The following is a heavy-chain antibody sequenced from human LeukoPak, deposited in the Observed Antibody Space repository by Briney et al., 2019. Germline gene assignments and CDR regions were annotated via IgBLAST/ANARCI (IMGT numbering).Heavy chain of an antibody. Sequence: SETLSLTCAVYGGSFSGYYWSWIRQPPGKGLEWIGEINHSGSTNYNPSLKSRVTISVDTSKNQFSLKLSSVTAADTAVYYCARERAQGLSPATRWRRGGSFDYWGQGTLVTVSS. CDR1: GGSFSGYY. CDR2: INHSGST. CDR3: ARERAQGLSPATRWRRGGSFDY. J-gene: IGHJ4*02. V-gene: IGHV4-34*01. D-gene: IGHD5-24*01.